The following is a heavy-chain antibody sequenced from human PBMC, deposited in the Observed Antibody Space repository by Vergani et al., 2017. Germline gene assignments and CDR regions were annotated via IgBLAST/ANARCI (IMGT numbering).Heavy chain of an antibody. D-gene: IGHD2-2*01. CDR3: ARVPINDFLFDY. Sequence: EVQLEESGGGLVLPGRSLRLSCVASGFTSAGYAMHWVRQAPGKGLEWVSVIYSGGSTYYADSVKGRFTISRDNSKNTLYLQMNSLRAEDTAVYYCARVPINDFLFDYWGQGTLVTVSS. CDR2: IYSGGST. CDR1: GFTSAGYA. J-gene: IGHJ4*02. V-gene: IGHV3-66*01.